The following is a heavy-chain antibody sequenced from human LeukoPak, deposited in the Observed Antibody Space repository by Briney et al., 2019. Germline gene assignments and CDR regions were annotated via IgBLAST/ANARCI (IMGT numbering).Heavy chain of an antibody. CDR1: GFTFSSYA. D-gene: IGHD3-16*02. CDR3: AKDLITFGGVIDLFDY. V-gene: IGHV3-23*01. Sequence: GGSLGLSCAASGFTFSSYAMSWVRQAPGKGLEWVSAISGSGGSTYYADSVKGRFTISRDNSKNTLYLQMNSLRAEDTAVYYCAKDLITFGGVIDLFDYWGQGTLVTVSS. CDR2: ISGSGGST. J-gene: IGHJ4*02.